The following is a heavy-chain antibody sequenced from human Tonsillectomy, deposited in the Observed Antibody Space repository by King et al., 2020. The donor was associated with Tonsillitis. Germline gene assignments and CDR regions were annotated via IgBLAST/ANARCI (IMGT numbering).Heavy chain of an antibody. CDR1: GYSFTSYW. D-gene: IGHD5-18*01. J-gene: IGHJ4*02. CDR3: ARLGDTAMDDGAWTDY. V-gene: IGHV5-51*01. Sequence: VQLVESGAEVKKPGESLKISCKGSGYSFTSYWIGWVRQMPGKGLEWMGIIYPGDSDTRYSPSFQGQVTISADKSISTAYLQWSSLKASDTAMYYCARLGDTAMDDGAWTDYWGQGTLGTVSS. CDR2: IYPGDSDT.